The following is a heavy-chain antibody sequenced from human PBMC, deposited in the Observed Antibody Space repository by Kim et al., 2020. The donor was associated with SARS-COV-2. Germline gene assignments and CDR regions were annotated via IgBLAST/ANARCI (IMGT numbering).Heavy chain of an antibody. V-gene: IGHV1-18*01. CDR2: ISAYNGNT. CDR3: ATFDIVVVPAANYGMDV. CDR1: GYTFTSYG. J-gene: IGHJ6*02. Sequence: ASVKVSCKASGYTFTSYGISWVRQAPGQGLEWMGWISAYNGNTNYAQKLQGRVTMTTDTSTSTAYMELRSLRSDDTAVYYCATFDIVVVPAANYGMDVWGQGTTVTVSS. D-gene: IGHD2-2*01.